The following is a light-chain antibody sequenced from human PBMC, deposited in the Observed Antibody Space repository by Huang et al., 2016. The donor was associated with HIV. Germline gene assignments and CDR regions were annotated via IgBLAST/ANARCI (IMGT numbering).Light chain of an antibody. CDR3: QQYNDWPRT. Sequence: EIVMTQSPATLSVSPGGRATLSCRASQSVSSDLVWYQQKPGQAPRLLIYGASTRATGIPARFSGSGSGTEFTLTISSLQSEDFAIYYCQQYNDWPRTFGQGTKVEIK. CDR1: QSVSSD. V-gene: IGKV3-15*01. J-gene: IGKJ1*01. CDR2: GAS.